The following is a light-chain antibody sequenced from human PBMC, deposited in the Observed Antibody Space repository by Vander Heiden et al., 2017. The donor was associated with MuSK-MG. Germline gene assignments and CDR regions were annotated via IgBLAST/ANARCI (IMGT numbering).Light chain of an antibody. CDR2: DAS. CDR3: QQDDNLPWT. Sequence: DIQMTQSPSSLSASVGDRVTITCQASQDVRNYLNWYQQRPGKAPKLLIYDASNLETGVPSRFSGSGSGTDFTFTISRLQPEDFAIYYCQQDDNLPWTFGQGTKVEIK. CDR1: QDVRNY. J-gene: IGKJ1*01. V-gene: IGKV1-33*01.